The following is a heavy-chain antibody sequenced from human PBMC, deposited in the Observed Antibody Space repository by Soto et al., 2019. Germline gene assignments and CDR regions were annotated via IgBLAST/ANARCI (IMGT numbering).Heavy chain of an antibody. V-gene: IGHV3-21*01. D-gene: IGHD4-17*01. CDR2: ISSSSSYI. Sequence: GGSLRLSCAASGFTFSSYSVNWVRQAPGKGLEWVSSISSSSSYIYYADSVKGRFTISRDNAKNSLYLQMNSLRAEDTAVYYCARGPHDYGDYKEADYWGQGTLVTVSS. CDR3: ARGPHDYGDYKEADY. CDR1: GFTFSSYS. J-gene: IGHJ4*02.